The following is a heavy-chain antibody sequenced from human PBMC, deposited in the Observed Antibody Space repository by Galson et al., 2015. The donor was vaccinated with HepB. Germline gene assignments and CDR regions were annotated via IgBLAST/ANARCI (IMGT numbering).Heavy chain of an antibody. J-gene: IGHJ4*02. V-gene: IGHV4-39*01. CDR2: VSYSGAP. CDR1: GGSITSDPYY. CDR3: ARHSPSPDY. Sequence: ETLSLTCTVFGGSITSDPYYWGWIRQSPGKGPEWIGSVSYSGAPYYSPSLRTRATISVDTSKNQFSLNLYSVTASDTAVYYCARHSPSPDYWGQGTLVTVSS.